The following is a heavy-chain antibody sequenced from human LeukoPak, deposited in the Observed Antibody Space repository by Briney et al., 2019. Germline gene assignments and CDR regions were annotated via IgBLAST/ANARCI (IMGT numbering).Heavy chain of an antibody. D-gene: IGHD2-15*01. Sequence: GGSLRLSCAASGFTFSSYAMPWVRQAPGKGLEWVAVISYDGSNKYYADSVKGRFTISRDNSKNTLYLQMNSLRAEDTAVYYCARDRYCSGGSCYFGMDVWGQGTTVTVSS. V-gene: IGHV3-30-3*01. CDR3: ARDRYCSGGSCYFGMDV. CDR2: ISYDGSNK. J-gene: IGHJ6*02. CDR1: GFTFSSYA.